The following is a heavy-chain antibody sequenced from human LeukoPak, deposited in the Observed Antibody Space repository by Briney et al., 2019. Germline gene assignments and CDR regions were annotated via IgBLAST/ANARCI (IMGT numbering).Heavy chain of an antibody. CDR2: ISSSSSYI. CDR3: ARDYGDYSAEYFQH. CDR1: GFTFSSYA. Sequence: RSGGSLRLSCAASGFTFSSYALHWVRQAPGKGLEWVSSISSSSSYIYYADSVKGRFTISRDNAKNSLYLQMNSLRAEDTAVYYCARDYGDYSAEYFQHWGQGTLVTVSS. D-gene: IGHD4-17*01. V-gene: IGHV3-21*01. J-gene: IGHJ1*01.